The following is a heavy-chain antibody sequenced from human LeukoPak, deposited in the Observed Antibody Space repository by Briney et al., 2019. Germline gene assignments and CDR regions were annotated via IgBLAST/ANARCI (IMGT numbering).Heavy chain of an antibody. CDR1: GFTFRSYW. CDR3: TREVSGSSYFDY. Sequence: GGSLRLSCAASGFTFRSYWMHWVRQAPGKELVWVSRINNVGSSGSYADSVEGRFTISRDNAKNTLYLQMNSLRVEDTAVYYCTREVSGSSYFDYWGQGTLVTVSS. V-gene: IGHV3-74*01. D-gene: IGHD1-26*01. CDR2: INNVGSSG. J-gene: IGHJ4*02.